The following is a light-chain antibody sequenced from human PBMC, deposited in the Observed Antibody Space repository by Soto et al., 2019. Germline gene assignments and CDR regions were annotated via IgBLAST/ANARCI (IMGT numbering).Light chain of an antibody. CDR3: QQYGSAPFT. J-gene: IGKJ3*01. CDR2: DAS. Sequence: EFVLTQSPGCLSLSRGARAAGPCRASQSVASSHLAWYRQKPGQTPRLLIYDASSRATGIPDRISGSGSGTDFTLTISRLEPEDFAVYYCQQYGSAPFTFGPGTKVDIK. CDR1: QSVASSH. V-gene: IGKV3-20*01.